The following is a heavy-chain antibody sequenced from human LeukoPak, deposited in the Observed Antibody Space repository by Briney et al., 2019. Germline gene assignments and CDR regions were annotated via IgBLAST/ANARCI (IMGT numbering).Heavy chain of an antibody. V-gene: IGHV1-8*01. D-gene: IGHD3-22*01. CDR2: MNPNSGNT. CDR3: ARGPGYYYDSSGYLEDY. Sequence: ASVKVSCKASGYTFTSYDINWVRQATGQGLEWMGWMNPNSGNTGYAQKFQGRVTMTRNTSISTAYMELSSLRSEDTAVYYCARGPGYYYDSSGYLEDYWGQRTLVTVSS. CDR1: GYTFTSYD. J-gene: IGHJ4*02.